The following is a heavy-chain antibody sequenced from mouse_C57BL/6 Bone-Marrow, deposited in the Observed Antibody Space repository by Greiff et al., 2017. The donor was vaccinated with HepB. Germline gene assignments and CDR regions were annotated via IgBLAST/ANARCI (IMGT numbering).Heavy chain of an antibody. D-gene: IGHD2-3*01. CDR3: ARDAWGLLRDWYFDV. CDR2: SRNKANDYTT. Sequence: EVKVVESGGGLVQSGRSLRLSCATSGFTFSDFYMEWVRQAPGKGLEWIAASRNKANDYTTEYSASVKGRFIVSRDTSQSILYLQMNALRAEDTAIYYCARDAWGLLRDWYFDVWGTGTTVTVSS. CDR1: GFTFSDFY. J-gene: IGHJ1*03. V-gene: IGHV7-1*01.